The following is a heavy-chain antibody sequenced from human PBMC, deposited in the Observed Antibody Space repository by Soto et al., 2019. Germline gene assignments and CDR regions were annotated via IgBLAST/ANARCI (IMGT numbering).Heavy chain of an antibody. Sequence: SETLSLTCAVYGGSFSGYYWSWIRQPPGKGLEWIGEINHSGSTNYNPSLKSRVTISVDTSKNQFSLKLSSVTAADTAVYYCAIRVVAATEVFEAFVIWGQGTMVTVSS. J-gene: IGHJ3*02. D-gene: IGHD2-15*01. CDR3: AIRVVAATEVFEAFVI. CDR1: GGSFSGYY. CDR2: INHSGST. V-gene: IGHV4-34*01.